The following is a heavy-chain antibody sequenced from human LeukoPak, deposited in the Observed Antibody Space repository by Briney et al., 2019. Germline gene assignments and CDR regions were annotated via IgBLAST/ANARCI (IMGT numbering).Heavy chain of an antibody. D-gene: IGHD3-10*01. CDR2: IKQDGSEK. CDR1: GFTLSSNW. Sequence: GGCLRLSCAASGFTLSSNWMSWVRQAPGKGLEWVANIKQDGSEKYYVDSVKGRLTISRDNAKNSLYLLMTSLRAEDTAVYYCAIWVGGSGTYRLDYWGQGTLVTVSS. CDR3: AIWVGGSGTYRLDY. V-gene: IGHV3-7*05. J-gene: IGHJ4*02.